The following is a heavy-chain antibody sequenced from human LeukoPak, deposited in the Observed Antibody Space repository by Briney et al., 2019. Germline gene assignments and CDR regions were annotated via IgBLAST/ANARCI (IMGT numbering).Heavy chain of an antibody. Sequence: GGSLRLFSAASLATFGDVGTTGVRQVPGKGLVWVSRINTDGSSTTYADSVKGRVTISRDNAKNTLSRPRNSLRAEDTAVYYCARASGSLNLDYWGQGALVTVSS. V-gene: IGHV3-74*01. J-gene: IGHJ4*02. CDR2: INTDGSST. CDR1: LATFGDVG. D-gene: IGHD1-26*01. CDR3: ARASGSLNLDY.